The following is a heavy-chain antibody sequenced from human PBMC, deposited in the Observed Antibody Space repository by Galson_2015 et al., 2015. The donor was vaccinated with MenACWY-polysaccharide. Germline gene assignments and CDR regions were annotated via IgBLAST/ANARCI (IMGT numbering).Heavy chain of an antibody. J-gene: IGHJ5*02. D-gene: IGHD1-1*01. CDR2: INAGNDDT. V-gene: IGHV1-3*01. CDR1: GYTFTTSA. Sequence: SVKVSCKASGYTFTTSAIHWVRQAPGQRLEWMGWINAGNDDTKYSQNFQGRVSITTDTSTSTVYMELSSLRFEDTAVYYCARDRGTRVPGTGWFGAWGQGTQVIVAS. CDR3: ARDRGTRVPGTGWFGA.